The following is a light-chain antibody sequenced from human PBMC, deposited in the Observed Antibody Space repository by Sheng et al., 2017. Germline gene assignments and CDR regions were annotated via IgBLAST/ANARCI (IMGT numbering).Light chain of an antibody. CDR3: QQRSNWPPLI. J-gene: IGKJ4*01. V-gene: IGKV3D-20*02. Sequence: EIVLTQSPGTLSLSPGERATLSCRASQSVSSSYLAWYQQKPGQAPRLLIYDATTRATGIPARFSGTASGTDFTLTISRLQPEDFAVYYCQQRSNWPPLIFGGGTRVTIK. CDR1: QSVSSSY. CDR2: DAT.